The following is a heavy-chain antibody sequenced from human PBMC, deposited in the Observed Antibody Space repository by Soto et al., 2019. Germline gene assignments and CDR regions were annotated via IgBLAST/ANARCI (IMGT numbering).Heavy chain of an antibody. CDR1: GGSISNYY. D-gene: IGHD3-10*01. Sequence: SETLSLTCTVSGGSISNYYWRWMRQPPGKGLEWIGQTYNKDGSTTYNPSLKSRATISVDISKNQFSLELSSVTAADTAVYYCVRRGFYDYWGQGTLVTVSS. J-gene: IGHJ4*02. CDR3: VRRGFYDY. CDR2: TYNKDGST. V-gene: IGHV4-59*01.